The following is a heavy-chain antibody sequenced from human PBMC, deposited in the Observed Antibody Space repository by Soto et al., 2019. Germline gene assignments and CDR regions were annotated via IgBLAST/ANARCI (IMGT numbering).Heavy chain of an antibody. D-gene: IGHD3-22*01. CDR1: GFSISSGYF. J-gene: IGHJ5*02. V-gene: IGHV4-38-2*02. CDR3: ARDTSGYYWFDP. CDR2: IYHSGTT. Sequence: SETLSLTCAVSGFSISSGYFCCWIQQPPEKGPEWRGSIYHSGTTYYNPSFRGRVTISVTKSKTQFFLKMSTVTAADTAVYYCARDTSGYYWFDPWGQGTLVTVSS.